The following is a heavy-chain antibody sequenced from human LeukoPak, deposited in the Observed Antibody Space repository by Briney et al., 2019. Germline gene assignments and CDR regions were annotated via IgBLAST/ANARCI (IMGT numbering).Heavy chain of an antibody. CDR1: GYTFTSYY. V-gene: IGHV1-24*01. CDR2: FDPEDGET. Sequence: GASVKVSCKASGYTFTSYYMHWVRQAPGKGLEWMGGFDPEDGETIYAQKFQGRVTMTEDTSTDTAYMELSSLRSEDTAVYYCATDLDPYIAVAGTGDYWGQGTLVTVSS. CDR3: ATDLDPYIAVAGTGDY. J-gene: IGHJ4*02. D-gene: IGHD6-19*01.